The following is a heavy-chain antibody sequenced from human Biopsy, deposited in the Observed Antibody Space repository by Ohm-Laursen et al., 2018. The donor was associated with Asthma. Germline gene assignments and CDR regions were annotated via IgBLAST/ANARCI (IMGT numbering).Heavy chain of an antibody. CDR2: INTNTGNP. V-gene: IGHV7-4-1*02. Sequence: VASVKASCKPSGYTFTSYALNWVRQAPGQGLEWMGWINTNTGNPTYAQGFTGRFVFSLDTSVNTAHLQISSLKAEDTAVYYCARMISYYHEMRAPFFDSWGQGTLVTVSS. CDR1: GYTFTSYA. D-gene: IGHD3-22*01. J-gene: IGHJ4*02. CDR3: ARMISYYHEMRAPFFDS.